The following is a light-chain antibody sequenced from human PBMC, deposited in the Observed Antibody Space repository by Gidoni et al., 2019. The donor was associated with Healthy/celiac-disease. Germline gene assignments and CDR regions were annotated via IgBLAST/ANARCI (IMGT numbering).Light chain of an antibody. V-gene: IGKV3-20*01. CDR1: KSVSSSY. CDR2: GAS. CDR3: QQYGSSPQT. Sequence: EIVLTQSPGTLSLSPGERATLSCRARKSVSSSYLAWYQQKPGQAHRLLIYGASSRATGIPDRFSGSGSGTDFTLTISRLEPEDFAVYYCQQYGSSPQTFGPGTKVDIK. J-gene: IGKJ3*01.